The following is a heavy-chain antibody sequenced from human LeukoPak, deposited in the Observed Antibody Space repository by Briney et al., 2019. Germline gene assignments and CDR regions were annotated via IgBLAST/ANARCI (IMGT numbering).Heavy chain of an antibody. CDR2: ISGSGGST. D-gene: IGHD2-21*02. CDR1: GFTFSSYA. V-gene: IGHV3-23*01. Sequence: GGSLRLSCAASGFTFSSYAMSWVRQAPGKGLEWVSAISGSGGSTYYADSVKGRFTISRDNSKNTLYLQMNSLRAEDTAVYYCARERAGTYCGGDCPRGWFDPWGQGTLVTVSS. J-gene: IGHJ5*02. CDR3: ARERAGTYCGGDCPRGWFDP.